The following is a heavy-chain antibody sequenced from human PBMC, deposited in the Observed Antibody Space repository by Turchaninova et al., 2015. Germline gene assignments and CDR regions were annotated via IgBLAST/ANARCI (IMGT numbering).Heavy chain of an antibody. J-gene: IGHJ5*01. Sequence: EVQLVQSGGGLVEAGGSLRLSCVASGFMFSDYGMHWVRQVPGKGLEWLSCISYDGRSISYADSVRGRFSISRDIAKNTLFLRMNSLRAEDTAVYYCALTNWFAFWGQGTLVTVSS. CDR2: ISYDGRSI. CDR1: GFMFSDYG. CDR3: ALTNWFAF. V-gene: IGHV3-74*01.